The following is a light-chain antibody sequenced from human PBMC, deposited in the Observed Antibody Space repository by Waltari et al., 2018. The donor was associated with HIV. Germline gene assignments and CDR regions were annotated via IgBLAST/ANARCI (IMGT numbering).Light chain of an antibody. CDR2: GDD. V-gene: IGLV1-47*01. Sequence: QSVLTQPPSTSGTPGQTVTISCSGSTSNIGSNFVYWYQQLPGTAPTLLIYGDDQRPPGVPDRFSVSKSGTSASLAISGLLSEDEAEYYCATWDDSLSGVLFGGGTKLTVL. CDR1: TSNIGSNF. J-gene: IGLJ3*02. CDR3: ATWDDSLSGVL.